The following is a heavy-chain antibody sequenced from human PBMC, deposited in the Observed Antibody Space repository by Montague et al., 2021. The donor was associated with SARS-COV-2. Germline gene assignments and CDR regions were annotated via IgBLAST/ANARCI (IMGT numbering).Heavy chain of an antibody. CDR2: ISDSGST. V-gene: IGHV4-59*08. CDR1: GGSISSFY. J-gene: IGHJ4*02. CDR3: VRHPHYDGLNGPPDF. D-gene: IGHD3-9*01. Sequence: SETLSLTCTVSGGSISSFYWSWFRQPPGKGLEWIGYISDSGSTNYNPSLTSRVTMSVDTSKNQFSLKVHSVTAADTAFYYCVRHPHYDGLNGPPDFWGQGTLVTVSS.